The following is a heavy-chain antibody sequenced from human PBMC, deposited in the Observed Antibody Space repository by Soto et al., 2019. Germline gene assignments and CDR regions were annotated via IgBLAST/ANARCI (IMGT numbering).Heavy chain of an antibody. J-gene: IGHJ4*02. CDR2: KPYTGSP. V-gene: IGHV4-61*01. D-gene: IGHD7-27*01. CDR1: GDSVSRGSYR. Sequence: PSETLSLTCSVSGDSVSRGSYRWSWIRQPPGKGLEWIGFKPYTGSPDYNPSLKSRVVISIDRSKNQFSLKLSSVTATDTAVYFCAKVGWGGDSWGQGTLVTVSS. CDR3: AKVGWGGDS.